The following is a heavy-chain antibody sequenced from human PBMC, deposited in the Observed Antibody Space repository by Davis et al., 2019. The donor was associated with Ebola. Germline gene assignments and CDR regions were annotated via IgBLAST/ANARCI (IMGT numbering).Heavy chain of an antibody. CDR3: ARRDGRNEPLDY. V-gene: IGHV4-39*01. CDR1: GGSISSYY. D-gene: IGHD1-14*01. J-gene: IGHJ4*02. Sequence: MPSETRSLTCTVSGGSISSYYWGWIRQPPGKGLEWIGSIYYSGSTYYNPSLKSRVTISVDTSKNQFSLKLSSVTAADTAVYYCARRDGRNEPLDYWGQGTLVTVSS. CDR2: IYYSGST.